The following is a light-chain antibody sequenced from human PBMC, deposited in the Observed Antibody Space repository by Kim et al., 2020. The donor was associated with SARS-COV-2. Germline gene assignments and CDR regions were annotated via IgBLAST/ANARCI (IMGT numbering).Light chain of an antibody. CDR1: QSVTID. V-gene: IGKV3-11*01. J-gene: IGKJ5*01. CDR3: QQRHAWPVT. Sequence: LSPGDRATLSCRASQSVTIDLAWYQQKPGQAPRIFIYDTSNRAGGVPARFSGSGSGTDFTLTISSLEPEDFAVYYCQQRHAWPVTFGQGTRLEIK. CDR2: DTS.